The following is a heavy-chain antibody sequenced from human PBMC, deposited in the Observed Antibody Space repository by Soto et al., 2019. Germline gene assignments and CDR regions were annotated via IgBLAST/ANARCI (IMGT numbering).Heavy chain of an antibody. CDR2: ISGSGRTI. J-gene: IGHJ5*02. Sequence: QVQLVESGGGLVKPGGSLRLSCAASGIVFSDYMSWVRQAPGKGLEWLSYISGSGRTIYSADSVKGRFTISRDNATNSLYLQMSNVRTEATAVYYCARLPFPWGWFDPWGQGTLVTVSS. V-gene: IGHV3-11*01. CDR3: ARLPFPWGWFDP. CDR1: GIVFSDY. D-gene: IGHD3-16*01.